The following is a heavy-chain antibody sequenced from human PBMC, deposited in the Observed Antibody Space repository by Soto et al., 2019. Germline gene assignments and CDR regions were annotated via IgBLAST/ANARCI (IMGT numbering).Heavy chain of an antibody. CDR3: ATTGGEQLVFWSEKYYYYYVMDV. CDR2: IYSGGST. D-gene: IGHD6-6*01. J-gene: IGHJ6*02. CDR1: GFTVSSNY. Sequence: PGGSLRLSCAASGFTVSSNYMSWVRQAPGKGLEWVSVIYSGGSTYYADSVKGRFTISRDNSKNTLYLQMNSLRAEDTAVYYCATTGGEQLVFWSEKYYYYYVMDVWGQGTTVTVSS. V-gene: IGHV3-53*01.